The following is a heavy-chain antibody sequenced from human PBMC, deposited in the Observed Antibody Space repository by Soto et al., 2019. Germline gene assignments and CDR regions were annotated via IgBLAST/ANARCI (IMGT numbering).Heavy chain of an antibody. CDR3: ARDYYDSSGYGYYYYGMDV. CDR2: ISYDGSNK. Sequence: GGSLRLSCAASGFTFSSYAMHWVRQAPGKGLEWVAVISYDGSNKYYADSVKGRFTISRDNSKNTLCLQMNSLRAEDTAVYYCARDYYDSSGYGYYYYGMDVWGQGTTVTVSS. D-gene: IGHD3-22*01. J-gene: IGHJ6*02. CDR1: GFTFSSYA. V-gene: IGHV3-30-3*01.